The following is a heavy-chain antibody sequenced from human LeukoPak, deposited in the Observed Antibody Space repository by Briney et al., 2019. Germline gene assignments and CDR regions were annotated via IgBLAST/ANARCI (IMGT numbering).Heavy chain of an antibody. Sequence: SETLSLTCAVYGGSFSGYYWSWIRQPPGKGLEWIGEINHRRSTNYNPSLKSRVTISVDTSRNQFSLKLSSVTAADTAVYYCARHRDVSSDLLDVWGQGTLVTVSS. CDR2: INHRRST. V-gene: IGHV4-34*01. CDR3: ARHRDVSSDLLDV. CDR1: GGSFSGYY. J-gene: IGHJ2*01. D-gene: IGHD6-19*01.